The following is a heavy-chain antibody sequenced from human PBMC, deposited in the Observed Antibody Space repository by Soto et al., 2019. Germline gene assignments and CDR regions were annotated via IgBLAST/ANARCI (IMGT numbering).Heavy chain of an antibody. Sequence: ASVKVSCKASGYTVTSYYMHWVRQAPGQGLEWMGIINPSGGSTTYAQKFQGRVTMTRDTSISTAYMELSRLRSDDTAVYYCARDRVRSSGQKYYYYYGMDVWGQGTTDTVSS. CDR1: GYTVTSYY. V-gene: IGHV1-2*02. J-gene: IGHJ6*02. D-gene: IGHD6-6*01. CDR2: INPSGGST. CDR3: ARDRVRSSGQKYYYYYGMDV.